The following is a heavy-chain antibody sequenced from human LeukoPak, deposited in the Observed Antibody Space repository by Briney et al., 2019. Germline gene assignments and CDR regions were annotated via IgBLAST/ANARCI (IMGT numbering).Heavy chain of an antibody. V-gene: IGHV5-51*01. CDR2: IYPGDSDT. CDR1: GYSFTSYW. Sequence: GESLKISCKGSGYSFTSYWIGWVRQMPGKGLEWMGIIYPGDSDTRYSPSFQGQVTISADKPISTAYLQWSSLKASDTAMYYCARRRKSRYYYDSSGYPDAFDIWGQGTMVTVSS. CDR3: ARRRKSRYYYDSSGYPDAFDI. D-gene: IGHD3-22*01. J-gene: IGHJ3*02.